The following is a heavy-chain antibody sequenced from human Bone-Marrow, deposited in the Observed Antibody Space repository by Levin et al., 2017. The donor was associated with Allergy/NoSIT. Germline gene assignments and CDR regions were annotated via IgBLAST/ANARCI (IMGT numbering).Heavy chain of an antibody. V-gene: IGHV1-69*13. Sequence: SVKVSCKASGGTFGSSSISWVRQAPGQGLEWMGGIMPIYGTSTYGQKFQGRITITADESRGIAYMEMSGLTSDDTALYYCAATTGTTRGRGGHYYYGLDAWGQGTTVTVSS. J-gene: IGHJ6*02. CDR2: IMPIYGTS. CDR1: GGTFGSSS. D-gene: IGHD1-1*01. CDR3: AATTGTTRGRGGHYYYGLDA.